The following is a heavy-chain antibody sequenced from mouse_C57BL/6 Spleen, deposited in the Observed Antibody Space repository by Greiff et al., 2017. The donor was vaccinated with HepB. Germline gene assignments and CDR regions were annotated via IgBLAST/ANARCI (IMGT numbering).Heavy chain of an antibody. CDR2: IDPENGDT. Sequence: VQLQQSGAELVRPGASVKLSCTASGFNIKDDYMPWVQQRPEQGLEWIGWIDPENGDTEYASKFQGKATITADTSSNTAYLQLSSLTSEDTAVYYCTTGVYYYGSSYRYFDVWGTGTTVTVSS. CDR1: GFNIKDDY. CDR3: TTGVYYYGSSYRYFDV. J-gene: IGHJ1*03. D-gene: IGHD1-1*01. V-gene: IGHV14-4*01.